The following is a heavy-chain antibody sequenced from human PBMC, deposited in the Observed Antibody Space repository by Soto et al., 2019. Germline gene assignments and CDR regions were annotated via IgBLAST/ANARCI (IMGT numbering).Heavy chain of an antibody. J-gene: IGHJ4*02. Sequence: GGSLRLSCAASGFTFSSYGMHWVRQAPGKGLEWVAVIWYDGSNKYYADSVKGRFTISRDNSKNTLYLQMNSLRAEDTAVYYCARDLERVQLWLAPDYWGQGTLVTVSS. CDR1: GFTFSSYG. V-gene: IGHV3-33*01. D-gene: IGHD5-18*01. CDR3: ARDLERVQLWLAPDY. CDR2: IWYDGSNK.